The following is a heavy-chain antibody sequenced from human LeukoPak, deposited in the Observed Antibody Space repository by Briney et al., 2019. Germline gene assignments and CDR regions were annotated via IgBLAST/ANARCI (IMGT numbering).Heavy chain of an antibody. CDR3: ARDGIYGDCDI. CDR1: GYTFITYA. D-gene: IGHD4-17*01. J-gene: IGHJ3*02. V-gene: IGHV1-3*01. CDR2: INAGNGNT. Sequence: ASVKVSCKASGYTFITYAMHWLRQAPGQRLEWMGWINAGNGNTKYSQKFQGRVTITRDTSASTAYMELSSLRSEDTAVYFCARDGIYGDCDIWGQGTMVTVSS.